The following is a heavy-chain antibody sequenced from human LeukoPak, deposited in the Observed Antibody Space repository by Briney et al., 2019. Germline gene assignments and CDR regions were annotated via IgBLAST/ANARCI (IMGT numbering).Heavy chain of an antibody. CDR1: GGSISRYY. Sequence: PSETLSLTCTVSGGSISRYYWSWVRQPPGKGLEYIGNIYYSGSTNYNPSLKSRFTISLDTSRSQFSLKLTSVTAADTAVYYCAREPYNWNGRRHAIDIWGQGTMVTVSS. CDR2: IYYSGST. V-gene: IGHV4-59*01. D-gene: IGHD1-20*01. J-gene: IGHJ3*02. CDR3: AREPYNWNGRRHAIDI.